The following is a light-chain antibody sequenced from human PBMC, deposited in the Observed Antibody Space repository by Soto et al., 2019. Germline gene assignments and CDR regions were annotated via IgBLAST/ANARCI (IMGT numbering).Light chain of an antibody. CDR3: QSCDRSLRVPV. J-gene: IGLJ2*01. CDR1: SSNIGAGYD. CDR2: GNS. V-gene: IGLV1-40*01. Sequence: QSVLTQPPSVSGAPGQRVTISCTGSSSNIGAGYDVHWYQQLPGTAPKLLIYGNSNRPSGVPDRFSGSKSGTSASLAITGLQAEDEADYYCQSCDRSLRVPVFGGGTKVTVL.